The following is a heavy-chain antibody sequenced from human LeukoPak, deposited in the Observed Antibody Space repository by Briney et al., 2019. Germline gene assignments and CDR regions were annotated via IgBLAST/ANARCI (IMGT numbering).Heavy chain of an antibody. Sequence: GVSLRLSCAASGFTFSSYWMSWVRQAPGKGLEWVANIKQDGSEKYYVDSVKGRFTISRDNAKNSLYLQMNSLRDEDTAVYYCARWLHPNGRGMDVWGQGTTVTVSS. CDR2: IKQDGSEK. CDR3: ARWLHPNGRGMDV. V-gene: IGHV3-7*01. J-gene: IGHJ6*02. CDR1: GFTFSSYW. D-gene: IGHD1-26*01.